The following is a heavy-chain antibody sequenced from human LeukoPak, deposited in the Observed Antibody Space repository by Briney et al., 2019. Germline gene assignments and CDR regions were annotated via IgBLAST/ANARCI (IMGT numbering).Heavy chain of an antibody. CDR2: IKSNAEGGTS. CDR1: GFTFSSYE. J-gene: IGHJ4*02. V-gene: IGHV3-15*01. CDR3: VTYEIAYSFGV. D-gene: IGHD2-21*01. Sequence: GGSLRLSCAASGFTFSSYEMNWVRQAPGKGLEWVGRIKSNAEGGTSDYAAIAEGRFLISRDDSKNTLFLHMNSLKIEDTAIYYCVTYEIAYSFGVWGQGTPVTVSS.